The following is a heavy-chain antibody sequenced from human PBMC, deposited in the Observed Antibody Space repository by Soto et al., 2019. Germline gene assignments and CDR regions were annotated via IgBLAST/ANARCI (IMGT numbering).Heavy chain of an antibody. CDR3: AKSWRATVTYSDH. CDR1: GFTFSDYA. Sequence: EVQLLESGGGLVQPGGSLRLSCAVSGFTFSDYAMSWVRQAPGKGLEWVSAITASGGSTFYADSVKGRFTISRDNSENTLLLQMNSLRAEDTAVYYWAKSWRATVTYSDHWGQGTLVTVSS. J-gene: IGHJ4*02. CDR2: ITASGGST. V-gene: IGHV3-23*01. D-gene: IGHD4-17*01.